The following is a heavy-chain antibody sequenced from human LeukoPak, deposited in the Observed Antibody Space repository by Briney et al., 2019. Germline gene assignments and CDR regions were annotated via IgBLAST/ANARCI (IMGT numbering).Heavy chain of an antibody. CDR1: GGSFSGYY. J-gene: IGHJ6*02. Sequence: PSETLSLTCAVYGGSFSGYYWSWIRQPPGKGLEWIGEINDSGSTNYNPSLKSRVSISVDTSKKQFSLKLSSVTAADTAVYYCARGLWFGELSDYYGMDVWGQGTLVTVSS. CDR2: INDSGST. V-gene: IGHV4-34*01. D-gene: IGHD3-10*01. CDR3: ARGLWFGELSDYYGMDV.